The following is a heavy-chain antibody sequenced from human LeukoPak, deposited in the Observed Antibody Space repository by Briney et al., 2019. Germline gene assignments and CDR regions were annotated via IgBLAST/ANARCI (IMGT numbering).Heavy chain of an antibody. D-gene: IGHD6-13*01. CDR1: GGTFSSYA. CDR2: IIPIFGTA. CDR3: ARGPRIAAAGQPALVFQH. V-gene: IGHV1-69*05. Sequence: ASVKVSCKASGGTFSSYAISWVRQAPGQGLEWMGGIIPIFGTANYAQKFQGRVTITTDESTSTAYMELSSLRSEDTAVYYCARGPRIAAAGQPALVFQHWGQGTLVTVSS. J-gene: IGHJ1*01.